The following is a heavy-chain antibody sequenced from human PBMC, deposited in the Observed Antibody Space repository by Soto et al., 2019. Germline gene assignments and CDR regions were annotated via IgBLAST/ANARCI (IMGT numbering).Heavy chain of an antibody. CDR1: GCTFDDDG. J-gene: IGHJ4*02. CDR2: IICNGGST. CDR3: AKDRAQFPHLYQLLFGYFGY. D-gene: IGHD2-2*01. Sequence: PGGSLRLSCAASGCTFDDDGMSWVRQALGKGLEWVSGIICNGGSTGYADSVKGRFTISRDNSKHTMYLQMNSLRAEDTAVYYCAKDRAQFPHLYQLLFGYFGYWGQGTLVTVSS. V-gene: IGHV3-20*04.